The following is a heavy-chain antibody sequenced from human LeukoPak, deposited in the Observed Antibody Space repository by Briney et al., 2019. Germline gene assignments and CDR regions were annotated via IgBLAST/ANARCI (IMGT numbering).Heavy chain of an antibody. V-gene: IGHV4-38-2*02. CDR3: ARTTEGGYTYDYFYYYYMDV. CDR2: SYHSGSA. CDR1: GYSISNGYY. J-gene: IGHJ6*03. Sequence: SETLSLTCTVSGYSISNGYYWGWIRQPPGKGLEWIGNSYHSGSADYNPSLKSRVTISVDTSKNQLSLKLSSVTAADTAVYYCARTTEGGYTYDYFYYYYMDVWGKGTTVTISS. D-gene: IGHD5-18*01.